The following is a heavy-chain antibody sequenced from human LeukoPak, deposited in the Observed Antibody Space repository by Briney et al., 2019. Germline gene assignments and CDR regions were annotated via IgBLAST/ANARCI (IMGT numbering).Heavy chain of an antibody. Sequence: PSETLSLTCTVSGGSIRFYYWSWIRQPAGKGLEWIGRIYSTGSTNYNPSLKSRVTMSVDTSTNQFSLKLSSVTAADTAVYYCARDSGGRAVAATNNWFDPWGQGTLVTVSS. CDR2: IYSTGST. CDR3: ARDSGGRAVAATNNWFDP. D-gene: IGHD6-19*01. V-gene: IGHV4-4*07. J-gene: IGHJ5*02. CDR1: GGSIRFYY.